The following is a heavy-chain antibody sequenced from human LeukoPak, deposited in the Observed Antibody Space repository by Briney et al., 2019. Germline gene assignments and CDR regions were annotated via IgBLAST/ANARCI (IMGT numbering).Heavy chain of an antibody. V-gene: IGHV3-20*04. D-gene: IGHD1/OR15-1a*01. J-gene: IGHJ4*02. CDR3: ARDLSSNWNNLAY. Sequence: GGSLRLSCEDSGFTFADYGLSWVRQAPGKGLEWVAGINWSGDNTFYADSVKGRFTISRDNTKKTLYLQMNNLRGEDTATYYCARDLSSNWNNLAYWGQGTLVIVSS. CDR1: GFTFADYG. CDR2: INWSGDNT.